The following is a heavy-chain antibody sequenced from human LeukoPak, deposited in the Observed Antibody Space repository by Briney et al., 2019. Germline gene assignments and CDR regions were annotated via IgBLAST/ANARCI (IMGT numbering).Heavy chain of an antibody. V-gene: IGHV3-23*01. Sequence: GGSLRLSCVASGFTFNTYTMNWVRQAPGKGLEWVSGISKSGGSTYYADSVKGRFTISRDNSKNTLYLQMNSLRAEDTAVYYCAKEEEYYFDYWGQGALVTVSS. CDR2: ISKSGGST. CDR3: AKEEEYYFDY. CDR1: GFTFNTYT. J-gene: IGHJ4*02.